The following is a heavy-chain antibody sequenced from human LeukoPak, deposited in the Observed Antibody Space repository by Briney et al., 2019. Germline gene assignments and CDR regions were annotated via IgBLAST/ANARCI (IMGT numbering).Heavy chain of an antibody. Sequence: PGGSLRLSCAASGFTFSGYAMHWVRQAPGKGLKWVALISYDGSDEYYADSVKGRFTISRDNSKNTLSLQMSSLRPEDTAVYYCAREQYYYGSGSYYALDYWGQGTLVTVSS. CDR3: AREQYYYGSGSYYALDY. CDR1: GFTFSGYA. D-gene: IGHD3-10*01. J-gene: IGHJ4*02. V-gene: IGHV3-30*04. CDR2: ISYDGSDE.